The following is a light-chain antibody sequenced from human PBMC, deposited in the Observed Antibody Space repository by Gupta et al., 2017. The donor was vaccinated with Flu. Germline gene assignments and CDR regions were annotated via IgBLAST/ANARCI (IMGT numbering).Light chain of an antibody. J-gene: IGKJ1*01. V-gene: IGKV4-1*01. CDR2: WAS. CDR1: RGVLYSSTTKNC. Sequence: VMTPPPDSLAASLGARAPINCKASRGVLYSSTTKNCSAWYQQKPAQPPKLLIYWASTRDSGAPDQRSGSGSGSYVTLTSSSLTAEDGAVDYCGQYHRPPWAFGQGTKVEIK. CDR3: GQYHRPPWA.